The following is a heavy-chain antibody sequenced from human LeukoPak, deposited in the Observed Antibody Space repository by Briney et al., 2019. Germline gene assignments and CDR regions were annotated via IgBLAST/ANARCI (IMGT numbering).Heavy chain of an antibody. D-gene: IGHD2-2*01. CDR3: AKDRLGSGSSYFGC. V-gene: IGHV3-64D*06. CDR2: ISSNGDST. CDR1: GFTFSSSA. J-gene: IGHJ4*02. Sequence: RGSLRHSCSASGFTFSSSATRWVCQAPGKGLEYVSAISSNGDSTYYADSVKGRFTISRDNSKNTLYLQMSSLRAEDTAVYYCAKDRLGSGSSYFGCWGPVTLVTVSS.